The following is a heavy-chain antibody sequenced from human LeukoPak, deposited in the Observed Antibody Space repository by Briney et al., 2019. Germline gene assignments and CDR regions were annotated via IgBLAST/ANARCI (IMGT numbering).Heavy chain of an antibody. CDR3: AKDYYGSGSIIDD. CDR1: GFEFSSYG. CDR2: IHYEGTNE. J-gene: IGHJ4*02. V-gene: IGHV3-30*02. D-gene: IGHD3-10*01. Sequence: GGSLRLSCAASGFEFSSYGMHWVRQAPGKGLEWVAFIHYEGTNEYYADSVKGRFTISRDNSKNTLYVQMNSLRTEDTALYYCAKDYYGSGSIIDDLRQGTLVTVSS.